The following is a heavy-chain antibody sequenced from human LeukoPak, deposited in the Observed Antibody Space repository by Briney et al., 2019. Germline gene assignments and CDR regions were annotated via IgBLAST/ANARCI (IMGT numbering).Heavy chain of an antibody. CDR3: ARRGVTTQYSFYAMAV. CDR1: GYTFTSYA. Sequence: ALVKVSCKASGYTFTSYAVHWVRQAPGQRPEWMGWIDAGSGNTGCSQEFQGRVTITRDTSASTAYMELSSLTSEDTAVYYCARRGVTTQYSFYAMAVWGQGTTVTVSS. CDR2: IDAGSGNT. D-gene: IGHD2-21*02. V-gene: IGHV1-3*01. J-gene: IGHJ6*02.